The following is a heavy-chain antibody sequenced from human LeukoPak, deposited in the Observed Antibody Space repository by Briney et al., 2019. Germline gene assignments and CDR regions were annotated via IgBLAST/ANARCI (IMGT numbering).Heavy chain of an antibody. V-gene: IGHV1-46*04. D-gene: IGHD2-2*01. J-gene: IGHJ3*02. Sequence: ASVKVSCKASGYTFTSYYMRWVRPAPGQGLERMGIINPSGGSTSYAQKLQGRVTMTRDTSTSTVYIELSSLRSEDTAVYYCPREPPYCSSTSCFPVDAFDIWGQGTMVTVSS. CDR1: GYTFTSYY. CDR3: PREPPYCSSTSCFPVDAFDI. CDR2: INPSGGST.